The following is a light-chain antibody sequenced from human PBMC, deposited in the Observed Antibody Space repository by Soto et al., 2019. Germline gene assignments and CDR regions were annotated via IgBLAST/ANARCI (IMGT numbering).Light chain of an antibody. Sequence: QSVLTQPPSVSGAPGQRVTISCTGSSSNIGAGYDVHWYQQLPGRAPKLLIYGNTNRPSGVPDRFSGSKSGTSASLAITGLQAEDEADYYCLSFDRSLSVVFGRGTKLTVL. CDR1: SSNIGAGYD. CDR2: GNT. V-gene: IGLV1-40*01. J-gene: IGLJ2*01. CDR3: LSFDRSLSVV.